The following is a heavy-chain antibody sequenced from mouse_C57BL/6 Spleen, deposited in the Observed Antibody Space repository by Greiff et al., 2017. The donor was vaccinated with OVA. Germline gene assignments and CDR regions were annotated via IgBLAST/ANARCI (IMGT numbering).Heavy chain of an antibody. CDR1: GYTFTSYW. CDR3: ARALGNSAWFAY. V-gene: IGHV1-55*01. Sequence: VQLQQPGAELVKPGASVKMSCKASGYTFTSYWITWVKQRPGQGLEWIGDIYPGSGSTNYNEKFKSKATLTVDTSSSTAYMQLSSLTSEDSAVYYCARALGNSAWFAYWGQGTLVTVSA. D-gene: IGHD2-1*01. CDR2: IYPGSGST. J-gene: IGHJ3*01.